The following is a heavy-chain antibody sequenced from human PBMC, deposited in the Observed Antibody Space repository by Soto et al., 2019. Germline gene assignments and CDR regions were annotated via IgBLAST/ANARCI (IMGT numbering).Heavy chain of an antibody. D-gene: IGHD6-19*01. V-gene: IGHV3-7*01. CDR2: IKQDASEK. CDR3: ARDADASGWYHYGMDV. Sequence: PGGSLRLSCAASGFTLSSYWMNWFRQAPGKGLEWVANIKQDASEKYYGDSVKGRFFISRDNAKISLYLQLNSLRAEDTAVYYCARDADASGWYHYGMDVWAKGTMVT. CDR1: GFTLSSYW. J-gene: IGHJ6*04.